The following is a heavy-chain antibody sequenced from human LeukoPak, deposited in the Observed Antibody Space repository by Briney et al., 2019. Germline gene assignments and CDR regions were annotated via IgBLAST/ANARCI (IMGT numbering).Heavy chain of an antibody. CDR1: RFTFSSYS. CDR3: ARPGDSPLDY. CDR2: LSSSSNYI. J-gene: IGHJ4*02. Sequence: GGSLRLSCAASRFTFSSYSMNWVRQAPGKGLEWVSSLSSSSNYIYYADSVRGRFTISRDNAKNSLYLQMNSLRAEDTAVYYCARPGDSPLDYWGQGTLVTVSS. D-gene: IGHD1-14*01. V-gene: IGHV3-21*01.